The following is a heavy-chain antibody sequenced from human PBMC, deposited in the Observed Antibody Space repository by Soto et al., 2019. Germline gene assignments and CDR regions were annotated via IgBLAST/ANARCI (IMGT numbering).Heavy chain of an antibody. D-gene: IGHD3-22*01. Sequence: QVQLMESGGGVVQPGRSLRLSCAASGFTFRTYSMHWVRQVPGKGLEWVAVISYDGSNKYYADSVKGRFTISRDNSNNTLHLQMNSLRAEDTAVYYCAGGYYYDSSGLYSLVLNFDHWGQGTLVTVSS. J-gene: IGHJ4*02. V-gene: IGHV3-30-3*01. CDR2: ISYDGSNK. CDR1: GFTFRTYS. CDR3: AGGYYYDSSGLYSLVLNFDH.